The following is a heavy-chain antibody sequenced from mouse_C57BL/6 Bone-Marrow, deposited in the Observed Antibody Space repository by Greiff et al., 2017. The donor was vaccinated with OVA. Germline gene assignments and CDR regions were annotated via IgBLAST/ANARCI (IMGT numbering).Heavy chain of an antibody. CDR2: IYPYDSET. V-gene: IGHV1-61*01. CDR1: GYTFTSYW. J-gene: IGHJ2*01. D-gene: IGHD1-1*01. CDR3: EREITSDY. Sequence: VQLQQPGAELVRPGSSVKLSCKASGYTFTSYWMDWVKQRPGQGLEWIGNIYPYDSETHYNQKFKDKATLTVDKSSSTAYMQLSSLTSEDSAVYYCEREITSDYWGQGTTLTVST.